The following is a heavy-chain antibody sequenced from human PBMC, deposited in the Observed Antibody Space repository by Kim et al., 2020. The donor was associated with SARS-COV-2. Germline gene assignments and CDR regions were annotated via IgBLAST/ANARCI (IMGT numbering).Heavy chain of an antibody. J-gene: IGHJ4*02. CDR3: AKQFVPAANN. Sequence: ADSVRGRFTISRNNSKNTLYLQMSRLGVEDTAVYYCAKQFVPAANNWGRGTLVTVSS. D-gene: IGHD2-2*01. V-gene: IGHV3-23*01.